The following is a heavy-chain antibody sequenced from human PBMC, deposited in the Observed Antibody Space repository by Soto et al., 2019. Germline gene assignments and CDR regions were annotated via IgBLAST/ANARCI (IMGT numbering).Heavy chain of an antibody. CDR3: ARKSIAVAGYYYYYYGMDV. Sequence: SVKVSGKASGGTFSSYAISWVRQAPGQGLEWMGGIIPIFGTANYAQKFQGRVTITADESTSTAYMELSSLRSEDTAVYYCARKSIAVAGYYYYYYGMDVWGQGTTVTVSS. CDR2: IIPIFGTA. D-gene: IGHD6-19*01. V-gene: IGHV1-69*13. J-gene: IGHJ6*02. CDR1: GGTFSSYA.